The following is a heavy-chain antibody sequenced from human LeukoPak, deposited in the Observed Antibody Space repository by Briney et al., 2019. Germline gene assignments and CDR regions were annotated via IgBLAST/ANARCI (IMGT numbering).Heavy chain of an antibody. V-gene: IGHV3-21*01. CDR1: GFTFSSYS. CDR2: ISSSSSYI. CDR3: ARDYGSGTYWVYYYMDV. Sequence: GGSLRLSCAASGFTFSSYSMNWVRQAPGKGLEWVSSISSSSSYIYYADSVKGRFTISRDNSKNTLYLQMNSLRAEDTALYYCARDYGSGTYWVYYYMDVWGKGTTVTVSS. J-gene: IGHJ6*03. D-gene: IGHD1-26*01.